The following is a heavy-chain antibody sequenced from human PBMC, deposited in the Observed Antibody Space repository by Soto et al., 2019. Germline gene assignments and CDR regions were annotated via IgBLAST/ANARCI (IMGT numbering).Heavy chain of an antibody. CDR1: GFTFSSYV. D-gene: IGHD2-2*01. CDR2: ISYDGSYK. J-gene: IGHJ6*02. Sequence: QVHLVESGGGVVQPGRSLRLSCAASGFTFSSYVMHWVRQAPGKGLEWVAVISYDGSYKYYADSVKGRFTISRDNSNHTLYLQMSSMRVEDTAVYYCAKDPEGDCRSTRCYTYHGLDVGGQGTTVTVSS. V-gene: IGHV3-30*18. CDR3: AKDPEGDCRSTRCYTYHGLDV.